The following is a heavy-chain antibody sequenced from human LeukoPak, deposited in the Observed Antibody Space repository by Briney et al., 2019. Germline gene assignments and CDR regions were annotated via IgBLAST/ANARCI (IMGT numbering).Heavy chain of an antibody. CDR2: IKGKTGGGTT. V-gene: IGHV3-15*01. CDR3: TNYTL. J-gene: IGHJ4*02. Sequence: GGSLRLSCAASGLILSNAWMSWVRQAPGKGLEWVGRIKGKTGGGTTDYAAPAKGRFTISRDDSKNTLYLQMNTLRTEDTAVYYCTNYTLWGQGTLVTVSS. D-gene: IGHD4-11*01. CDR1: GLILSNAW.